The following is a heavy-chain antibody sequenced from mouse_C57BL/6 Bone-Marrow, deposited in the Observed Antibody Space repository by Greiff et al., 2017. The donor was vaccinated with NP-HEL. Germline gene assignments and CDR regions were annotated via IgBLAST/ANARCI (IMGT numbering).Heavy chain of an antibody. J-gene: IGHJ2*01. CDR3: APNWDVDYFDY. CDR2: ISSGSSTI. CDR1: GFTFSDYG. V-gene: IGHV5-17*01. D-gene: IGHD4-1*01. Sequence: EVKVVESGGGLVKPGGSLKLSCAASGFTFSDYGMHWVRQAPEKGLEWVAYISSGSSTIYYADTVKGRFTISRDNAKNTLFLQMTSLRSEDTAMYYCAPNWDVDYFDYWGQGTTLTVSS.